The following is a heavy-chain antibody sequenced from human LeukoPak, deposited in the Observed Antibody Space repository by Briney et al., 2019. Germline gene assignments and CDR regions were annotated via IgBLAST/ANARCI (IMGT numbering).Heavy chain of an antibody. CDR3: ARDMGVVATIRFWFDP. D-gene: IGHD5-12*01. Sequence: GGSLRLSCAASGFTFSSYAMHWVRQAPGKGLEWVAVISYDGSNKYYADSVKGRFTISRDNSKNTLYLQMNSLRAEDTAVYYCARDMGVVATIRFWFDPWGQGTLVTVSS. CDR2: ISYDGSNK. V-gene: IGHV3-30*01. CDR1: GFTFSSYA. J-gene: IGHJ5*02.